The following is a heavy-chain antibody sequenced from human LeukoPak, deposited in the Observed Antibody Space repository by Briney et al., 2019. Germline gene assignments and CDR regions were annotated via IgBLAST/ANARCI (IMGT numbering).Heavy chain of an antibody. CDR2: IKQDGSEK. Sequence: HAGGSLRLSCAASGFTVSSNEMSWVRQAPGKGLEWVGDIKQDGSEKNYVDSVKGRFTISRDNAKNSLFLQMNSLRAEDTAVYYCATEGTVTNFDYWGQGTLVTVSS. J-gene: IGHJ4*02. D-gene: IGHD4-17*01. CDR1: GFTVSSNE. V-gene: IGHV3-7*01. CDR3: ATEGTVTNFDY.